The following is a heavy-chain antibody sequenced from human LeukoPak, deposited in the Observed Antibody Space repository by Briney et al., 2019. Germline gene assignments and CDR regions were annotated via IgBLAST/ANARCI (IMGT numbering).Heavy chain of an antibody. J-gene: IGHJ4*02. V-gene: IGHV3-30*02. CDR2: IRYDGSNK. CDR1: GFTFSSYG. D-gene: IGHD3-22*01. CDR3: AKDNGDSSGYSLLFDY. Sequence: GGSLRLSCAASGFTFSSYGMHWVRQAPGKGLEWVALIRYDGSNKYYADSVKGRFTISRDNSKNTLYLQMNSLRAEDTAVYYCAKDNGDSSGYSLLFDYWGQGTLVTVSS.